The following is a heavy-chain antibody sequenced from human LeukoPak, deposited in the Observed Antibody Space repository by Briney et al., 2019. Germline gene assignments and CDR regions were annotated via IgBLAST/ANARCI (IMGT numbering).Heavy chain of an antibody. CDR1: GFTFSSYA. V-gene: IGHV3-64*01. J-gene: IGHJ4*02. CDR3: ARATGIVGAPD. CDR2: ISSNGGST. D-gene: IGHD1-26*01. Sequence: GGSLRLSCAASGFTFSSYATHWVRQAPGKGLEYVSAISSNGGSTFYANSVKGRFTISRDNSKNTLYLQMGSLRAEDMAVYYCARATGIVGAPDWGQGTLVTVSS.